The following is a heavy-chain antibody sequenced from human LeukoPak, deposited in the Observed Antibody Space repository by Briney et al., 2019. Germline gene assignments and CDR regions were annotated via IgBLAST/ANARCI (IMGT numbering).Heavy chain of an antibody. CDR2: ISYSGTT. D-gene: IGHD3-22*01. J-gene: IGHJ5*02. Sequence: SETLSLTCTVSGGSISSSPYCWAWIRQPPGKGLEWIGSISYSGTTYYNPSLKSRVTTSVDTSKNQFSLKLTSVTAADTAVYYCARDGFYDTSDPFNWFDPWGQGTLVTVSS. CDR1: GGSISSSPYC. CDR3: ARDGFYDTSDPFNWFDP. V-gene: IGHV4-39*07.